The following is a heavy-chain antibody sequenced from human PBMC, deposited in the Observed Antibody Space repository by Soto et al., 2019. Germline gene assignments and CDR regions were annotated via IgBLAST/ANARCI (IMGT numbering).Heavy chain of an antibody. V-gene: IGHV4-28*01. CDR2: IYYSGST. J-gene: IGHJ5*02. D-gene: IGHD1-1*01. CDR1: GYSISSSNW. Sequence: PXETLSLTCAVCGYSISSSNWWGWVRQPPGKGLEWIGYIYYSGSTYYNPSLKSRVTMSVDTSKNQFSLKLSSVTAVDTAVYYCARTELEISIARPTYNWFDPCGQGTLVTVSS. CDR3: ARTELEISIARPTYNWFDP.